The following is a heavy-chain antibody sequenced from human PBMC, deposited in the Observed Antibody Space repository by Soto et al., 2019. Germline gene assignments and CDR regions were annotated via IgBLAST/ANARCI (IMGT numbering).Heavy chain of an antibody. Sequence: QVQLQESGPGLVKPLETLSLTCTVSGGSISSYYWSWIRQPPGKGLEWIGYIYYSGSPNYNPSLKSRVAISVDTSKNQFSLKLSSVTAADTAVYYCARDHCSSTSCVGYDAFDIWGQGTMVTVSS. D-gene: IGHD2-2*01. CDR2: IYYSGSP. CDR3: ARDHCSSTSCVGYDAFDI. CDR1: GGSISSYY. V-gene: IGHV4-59*01. J-gene: IGHJ3*02.